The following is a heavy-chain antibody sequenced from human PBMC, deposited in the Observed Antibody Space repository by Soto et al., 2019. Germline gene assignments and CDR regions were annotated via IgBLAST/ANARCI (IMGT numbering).Heavy chain of an antibody. V-gene: IGHV3-66*01. D-gene: IGHD3-3*01. CDR2: IYSGGST. J-gene: IGHJ3*02. Sequence: GGSLRLSCAASGFTVSSNYMSWVRQAPGKGLEWVSVIYSGGSTYYADSVKGRFTISRDNSKNTLYLQMNSLRAEDTAVYYCARTTIFGVVNQFIGAFDIWGQGTMVIVSS. CDR3: ARTTIFGVVNQFIGAFDI. CDR1: GFTVSSNY.